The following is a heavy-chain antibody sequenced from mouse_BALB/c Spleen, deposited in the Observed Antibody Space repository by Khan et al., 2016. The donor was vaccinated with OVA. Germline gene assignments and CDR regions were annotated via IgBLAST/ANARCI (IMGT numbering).Heavy chain of an antibody. CDR1: GYTFINYW. D-gene: IGHD1-1*01. V-gene: IGHV1-7*01. Sequence: QIQLVQSGAELAKPGASVKMSCKASGYTFINYWILWVKQRPGQGLEWIGYINPSTGYTEYNQNFKDKATLNADKSSSTAYMQRSSLTSEDSAVYYCARRGLRWYFDYWGQGTTLTVSS. CDR3: ARRGLRWYFDY. CDR2: INPSTGYT. J-gene: IGHJ2*01.